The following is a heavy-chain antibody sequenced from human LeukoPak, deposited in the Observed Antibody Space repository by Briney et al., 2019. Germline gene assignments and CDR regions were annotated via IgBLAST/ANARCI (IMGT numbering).Heavy chain of an antibody. CDR1: GFTFSIFW. J-gene: IGHJ5*02. Sequence: GGSLRLSCEASGFTFSIFWVQWVRQVPGKGLVWVARIEGDGSRSNYADSVKGRFTISRDNAKNTLYLQMSSLRAEDTAVYYCARNSDYDSFDPWGQGTLVTVSS. CDR2: IEGDGSRS. V-gene: IGHV3-74*01. CDR3: ARNSDYDSFDP. D-gene: IGHD5-12*01.